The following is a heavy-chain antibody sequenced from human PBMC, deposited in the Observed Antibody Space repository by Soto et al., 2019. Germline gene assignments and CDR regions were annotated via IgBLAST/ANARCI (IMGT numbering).Heavy chain of an antibody. Sequence: GGSLRLSCAASGFTVSSSYMSWVRQAPGKGLEWVSVIYGGGSTYYADSVKGRFTVSRDNSKNTLYLQMNSLRDEDTAIYFCAILDLPGHYLDYWGQGTLVTVSS. V-gene: IGHV3-53*01. CDR2: IYGGGST. CDR1: GFTVSSSY. J-gene: IGHJ4*02. CDR3: AILDLPGHYLDY.